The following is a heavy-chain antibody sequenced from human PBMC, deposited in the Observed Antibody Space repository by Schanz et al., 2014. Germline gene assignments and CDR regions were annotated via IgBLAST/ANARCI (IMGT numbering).Heavy chain of an antibody. Sequence: EVQLVESGGGLVQPGKSLRLSCAASGFTFDKYAMHWVRQAPGKGLEWVSYVSRSTPDIYYADSVKGRFTISRDSTKITLYLQVSSLGADDTAVYDCAKAAGWAVTRFDAWGQGTLVTVSS. CDR1: GFTFDKYA. V-gene: IGHV3-9*01. CDR3: AKAAGWAVTRFDA. J-gene: IGHJ5*02. CDR2: VSRSTPDI. D-gene: IGHD4-4*01.